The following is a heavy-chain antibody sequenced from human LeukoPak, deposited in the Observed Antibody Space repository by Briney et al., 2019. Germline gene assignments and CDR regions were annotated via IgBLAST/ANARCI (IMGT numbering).Heavy chain of an antibody. CDR3: ARAPPRSGSYYFDY. Sequence: GASVKVSCKASGYTFTSYGISWVRQAPGQGLEWTGGIIPIFGTANYAQKFQGRVTITTDESTSTAYMELSSLRSEDTAVYYCARAPPRSGSYYFDYWGQGTLVTVSS. CDR2: IIPIFGTA. D-gene: IGHD3-22*01. J-gene: IGHJ4*02. V-gene: IGHV1-69*05. CDR1: GYTFTSYG.